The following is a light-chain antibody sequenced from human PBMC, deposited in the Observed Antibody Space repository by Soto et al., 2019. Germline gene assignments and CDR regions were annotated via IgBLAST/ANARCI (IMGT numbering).Light chain of an antibody. V-gene: IGKV1-5*01. CDR2: EAS. Sequence: DIQMTQSPSTLSASVGDRVTITCRASQSISGWLAWYQQKPGTAPKLLIYEASNLESGVPSRFSGGGSGTEFTLTISSLQPDDFATYYCQQYYSDWTFGQGTKVEI. J-gene: IGKJ1*01. CDR1: QSISGW. CDR3: QQYYSDWT.